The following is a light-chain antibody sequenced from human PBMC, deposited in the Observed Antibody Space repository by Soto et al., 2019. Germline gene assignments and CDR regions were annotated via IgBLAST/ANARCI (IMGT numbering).Light chain of an antibody. J-gene: IGKJ1*01. CDR3: QQAYGAPPT. CDR1: QSITTY. CDR2: AAA. V-gene: IGKV1-39*01. Sequence: DIQMTQSPSSLSASVGDRVTITCRASQSITTYLNWYQQTSGEAPKLLIYAAARLQTGVPSRFSGCGSGTYFTLTISSLQPEDFATYYCQQAYGAPPTSGQGTKVEIK.